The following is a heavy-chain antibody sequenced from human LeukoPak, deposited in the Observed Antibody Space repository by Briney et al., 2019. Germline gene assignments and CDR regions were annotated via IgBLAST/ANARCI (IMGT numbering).Heavy chain of an antibody. V-gene: IGHV4-4*09. CDR3: ARQLRDSSGYIYFYYMDV. Sequence: SETLSLTCTVSGGSISSYYWSWIRQPPGKGLEWIGYIYTSGSTNYNPSLKSRVTISLDTSKNQFSLKLRSVTAADTAVYYCARQLRDSSGYIYFYYMDVWGKGTTVTVSS. CDR1: GGSISSYY. CDR2: IYTSGST. D-gene: IGHD3-22*01. J-gene: IGHJ6*03.